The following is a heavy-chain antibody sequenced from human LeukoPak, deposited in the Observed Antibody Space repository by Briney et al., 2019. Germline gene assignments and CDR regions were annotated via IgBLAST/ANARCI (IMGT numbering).Heavy chain of an antibody. Sequence: GRSLRLSCAASGFTFSSYGMHWVRQAPGKGLEWVAVISYDGSNKYYADSVKGRFTISRDNSKNTLYLQMNSLRAEDTAVYYCARVPVIVLRFLEWLYFDYWGQGTLVTVSS. V-gene: IGHV3-30*03. CDR1: GFTFSSYG. CDR2: ISYDGSNK. D-gene: IGHD3-3*01. J-gene: IGHJ4*02. CDR3: ARVPVIVLRFLEWLYFDY.